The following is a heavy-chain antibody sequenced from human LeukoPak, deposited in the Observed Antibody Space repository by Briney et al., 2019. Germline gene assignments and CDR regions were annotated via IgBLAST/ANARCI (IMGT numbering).Heavy chain of an antibody. CDR1: GFTFSSYG. D-gene: IGHD6-13*01. CDR3: ARDSRYSSSWYVDY. V-gene: IGHV3-33*01. CDR2: IWYDGSNK. J-gene: IGHJ4*02. Sequence: GGSLRLSCAASGFTFSSYGMHWVRQAPGKGLEWVAVIWYDGSNKYYADSVKGRFTISRDNSKNTLYLQMNSLRAEDTAVYYCARDSRYSSSWYVDYWGQGTLVTVSS.